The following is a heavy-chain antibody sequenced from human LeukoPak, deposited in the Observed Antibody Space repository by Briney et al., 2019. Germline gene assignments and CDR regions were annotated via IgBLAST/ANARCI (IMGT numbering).Heavy chain of an antibody. CDR2: INEDGSEE. Sequence: GGSLRLSCAPSGFTFSRYWMSWVRQAPGKGLEWVANINEDGSEEYYVDSVKGRFTISRDNAKNSLYLQMNSLRAEDTAVYYCATKVAVGGDWGQGTLVTVSS. CDR1: GFTFSRYW. J-gene: IGHJ4*02. D-gene: IGHD6-19*01. CDR3: ATKVAVGGD. V-gene: IGHV3-7*01.